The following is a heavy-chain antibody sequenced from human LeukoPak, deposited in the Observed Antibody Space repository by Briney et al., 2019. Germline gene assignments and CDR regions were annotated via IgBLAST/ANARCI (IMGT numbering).Heavy chain of an antibody. CDR2: IRYDGSNK. V-gene: IGHV3-30*02. CDR3: ARVRSPRYFDY. CDR1: GFTFSSYG. J-gene: IGHJ4*02. Sequence: GGSLRLSCAASGFTFSSYGMHWVRQAPGKGLEWVAFIRYDGSNKYYADSVKGRFTISRDNAKNSLYLQVNSLRAEDTAVYYCARVRSPRYFDYWGQGTLVTVSS.